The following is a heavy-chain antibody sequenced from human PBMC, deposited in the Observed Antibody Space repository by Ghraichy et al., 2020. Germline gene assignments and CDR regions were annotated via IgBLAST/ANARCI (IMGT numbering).Heavy chain of an antibody. CDR2: ISNWSGHT. V-gene: IGHV3-11*03. J-gene: IGHJ3*01. D-gene: IGHD3-16*01. CDR1: GFPLSDHY. Sequence: GGSLRLSCAASGFPLSDHYMIWVRQAPAKGLEWISDISNWSGHTNYADSVKGRFTISRDNAKKSLFMQMDRLRVEDTAIYYCARSSYGGAFDLWGQGTMVTVSS. CDR3: ARSSYGGAFDL.